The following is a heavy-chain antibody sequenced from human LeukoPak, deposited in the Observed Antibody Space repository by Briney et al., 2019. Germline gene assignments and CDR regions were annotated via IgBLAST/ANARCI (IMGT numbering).Heavy chain of an antibody. CDR3: VKDLRPDDFWTGHPAFEI. CDR1: GYTFTDYY. D-gene: IGHD3/OR15-3a*01. Sequence: ASVKVSCKASGYTFTDYYLHRVRQAPGQGLERMGWINSHTGATNYAQKFQGRVTITRDTSISTAYMEVNSLRSDDTAVYFCVKDLRPDDFWTGHPAFEIWGQGTMVTVSS. CDR2: INSHTGAT. V-gene: IGHV1-2*02. J-gene: IGHJ3*02.